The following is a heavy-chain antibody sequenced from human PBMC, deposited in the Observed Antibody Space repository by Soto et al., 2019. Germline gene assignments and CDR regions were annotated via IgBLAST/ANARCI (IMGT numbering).Heavy chain of an antibody. Sequence: SETLXLTCTVSGGTIGSYYWSWIRQPPGKGLEWIGYIYYIGSPNYSPTLKSRVTISVDTSQNQFSLKLNFVTAADTAVYYCARHRWDSSYYFDSWGQGRLVTVSS. CDR2: IYYIGSP. CDR3: ARHRWDSSYYFDS. V-gene: IGHV4-59*08. D-gene: IGHD6-13*01. J-gene: IGHJ4*02. CDR1: GGTIGSYY.